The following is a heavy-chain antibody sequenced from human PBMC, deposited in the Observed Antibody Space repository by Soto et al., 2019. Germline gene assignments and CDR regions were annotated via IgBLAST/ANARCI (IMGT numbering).Heavy chain of an antibody. Sequence: SGPTLVNPTETLTLTCTVSGFSLSNARMGVSWIRQPPGKALEWLAHISSNDEKSYSTSLKSRLTISKDTSKSQVVLTMINMDPVDTATYYCARMQRKNIVGAPDEYYHYGMDVSGQRTTVTVSS. V-gene: IGHV2-26*01. CDR1: GFSLSNARMG. J-gene: IGHJ6*02. CDR2: ISSNDEK. D-gene: IGHD1-26*01. CDR3: ARMQRKNIVGAPDEYYHYGMDV.